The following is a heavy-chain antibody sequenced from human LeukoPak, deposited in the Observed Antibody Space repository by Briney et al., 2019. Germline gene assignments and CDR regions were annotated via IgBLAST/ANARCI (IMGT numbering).Heavy chain of an antibody. V-gene: IGHV1-46*01. D-gene: IGHD6-19*01. CDR1: GYTFTSYY. CDR3: ARDKRHSSGQVPPLGY. CDR2: INPSGGST. J-gene: IGHJ4*02. Sequence: ASVKVSCKASGYTFTSYYMHWVRQAPGQGLEWMGIINPSGGSTSYAQKFQGRVTMTRDTSTSTVYMELSSLRSEDTAVYYCARDKRHSSGQVPPLGYWGQGTLVIVSS.